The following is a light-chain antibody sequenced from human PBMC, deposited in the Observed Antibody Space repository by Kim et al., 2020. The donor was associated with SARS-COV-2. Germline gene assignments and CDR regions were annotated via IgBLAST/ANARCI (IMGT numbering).Light chain of an antibody. CDR2: TAF. J-gene: IGKJ4*01. CDR3: LQHYNYPRVT. V-gene: IGKV1-17*01. Sequence: DIQMTQSPASLSASVGDRVTITCRASQNINNDLGWYQQKPGKAPKRLIYTAFRLEGGVSSRFSGSGSGTEFTLTISSLQPEDVATYYCLQHYNYPRVTFGGWTKVEIK. CDR1: QNINND.